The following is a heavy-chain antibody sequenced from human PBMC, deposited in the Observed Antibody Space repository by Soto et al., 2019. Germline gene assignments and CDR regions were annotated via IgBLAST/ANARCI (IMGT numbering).Heavy chain of an antibody. CDR1: GYSFTDYH. CDR2: INPKSGGT. J-gene: IGHJ6*02. V-gene: IGHV1-2*04. Sequence: ASVKVSCKASGYSFTDYHIHWVRQAPGQGLEWLGRINPKSGGTSTAQKFQGWVTMTTDTSTSTASMELTRLTSDDTAIYYCARGDSTDCSNGVCSFFYNHDMDVWGQGTTVTVS. D-gene: IGHD2-8*01. CDR3: ARGDSTDCSNGVCSFFYNHDMDV.